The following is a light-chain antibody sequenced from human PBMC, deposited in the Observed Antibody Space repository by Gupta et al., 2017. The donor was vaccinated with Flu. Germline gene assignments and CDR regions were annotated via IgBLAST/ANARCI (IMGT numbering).Light chain of an antibody. CDR1: QSIDRW. CDR2: LAS. V-gene: IGKV1-5*03. Sequence: QITQSPSTLSASIGDRVTISCRASQSIDRWLAWYQQIPGNAPKLLVYLASGLESGVPSRFSGSGSGTDFTLTINSLQLDDFATYFCQHYHAYSWGFGQGTKVEF. J-gene: IGKJ1*01. CDR3: QHYHAYSWG.